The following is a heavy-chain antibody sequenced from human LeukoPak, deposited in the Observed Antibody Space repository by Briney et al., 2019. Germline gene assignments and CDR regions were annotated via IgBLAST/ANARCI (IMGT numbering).Heavy chain of an antibody. D-gene: IGHD5-12*01. CDR2: IRYDGINK. Sequence: PGGSPRLSCAASGLTFSNHGMHWVRQAPGKGLEWVSFIRYDGINKYYPDSVKGRFTISRDNSKNTLYLHMNSLRAEDTAVYYCAKDIATMRWLRPDPSVDYWGQGTLVTVSS. J-gene: IGHJ4*02. CDR1: GLTFSNHG. V-gene: IGHV3-30*02. CDR3: AKDIATMRWLRPDPSVDY.